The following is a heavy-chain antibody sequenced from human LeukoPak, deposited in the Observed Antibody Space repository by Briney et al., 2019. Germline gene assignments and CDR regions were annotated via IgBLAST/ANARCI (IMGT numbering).Heavy chain of an antibody. CDR2: IRYDGSNK. Sequence: GGSLRLSCAASGFTFSSYGMHWVRQAPGKGLEWVAFIRYDGSNKYYADSVKGRFTISRDNSKNTLYLQMNSLRAEDTAVYYCAKTYGSWSFYPGYWGQGTLVTVSS. J-gene: IGHJ4*02. V-gene: IGHV3-30*02. D-gene: IGHD3-10*01. CDR1: GFTFSSYG. CDR3: AKTYGSWSFYPGY.